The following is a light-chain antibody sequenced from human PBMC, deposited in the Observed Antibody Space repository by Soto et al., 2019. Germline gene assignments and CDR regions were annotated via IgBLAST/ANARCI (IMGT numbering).Light chain of an antibody. CDR1: QRIGNW. CDR2: KAS. CDR3: QQYNTYPWT. Sequence: DIPMTQSPSTLSASVGDRVTITCRASQRIGNWLAWYQQKPGKAPKLLIYKASTVESGVPSRFSGSGSGTEFTLTVTSLQPDDFASYFCQQYNTYPWTFGQGTKVEFK. V-gene: IGKV1-5*03. J-gene: IGKJ1*01.